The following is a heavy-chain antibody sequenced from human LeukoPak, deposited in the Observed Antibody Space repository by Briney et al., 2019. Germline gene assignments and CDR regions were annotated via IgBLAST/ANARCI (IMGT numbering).Heavy chain of an antibody. V-gene: IGHV4-59*08. CDR3: ARVYGSGRLWFDP. Sequence: PSETLSLTCTVSGGSIRSYYWSWIRQPPGKGLEWIGYIYDSGSTNYNPSLKSRVIISGDTSKNQFSLKLSSVTAADTAVYYCARVYGSGRLWFDPWGQGTLVTVSS. J-gene: IGHJ5*02. CDR1: GGSIRSYY. D-gene: IGHD3-10*01. CDR2: IYDSGST.